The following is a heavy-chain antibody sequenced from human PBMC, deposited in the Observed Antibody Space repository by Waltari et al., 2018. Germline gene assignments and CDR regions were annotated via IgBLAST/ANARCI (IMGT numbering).Heavy chain of an antibody. Sequence: QVQLQESGPGLVKPSGTLSLTCAVSGGSISSSNWWSWVRQPPGKVLEWIGESYHSGSTNYNPSLTSRVTISVDKSKNQFSLKLSSVTAADTAVYYCASFRLTGSAFDIWGQGTMVTVSS. V-gene: IGHV4-4*02. J-gene: IGHJ3*02. D-gene: IGHD7-27*01. CDR1: GGSISSSNW. CDR2: SYHSGST. CDR3: ASFRLTGSAFDI.